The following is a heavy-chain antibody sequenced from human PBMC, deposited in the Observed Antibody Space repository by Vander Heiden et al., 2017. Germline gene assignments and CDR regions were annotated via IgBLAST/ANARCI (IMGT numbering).Heavy chain of an antibody. J-gene: IGHJ6*02. CDR2: IYYSGST. D-gene: IGHD7-27*01. CDR1: GGSISSYY. V-gene: IGHV4-59*01. Sequence: QVQLHESGPGLVKPSETLSLTCTVSGGSISSYYWSWIRQPPGKGLEWIGYIYYSGSTNYNPSLKSRVTISVDTSKNQFSLKLSSVTAADTAVYYCARQSPGYYYYGMDVWGQGTTVTVSS. CDR3: ARQSPGYYYYGMDV.